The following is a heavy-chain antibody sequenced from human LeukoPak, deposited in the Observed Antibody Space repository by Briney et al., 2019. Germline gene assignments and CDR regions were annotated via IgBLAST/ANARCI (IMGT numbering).Heavy chain of an antibody. V-gene: IGHV5-51*01. Sequence: GESLKISCKGSGYRFTSYWIGWVGQMPGKGLEWMGSIYPGDSDTRYSPSFQGQVTISADKSISTAYLQWSSLKASDTAMYYCARHYSSSWYKPQDAFYIWGQGTMVTVSS. CDR1: GYRFTSYW. D-gene: IGHD6-13*01. CDR3: ARHYSSSWYKPQDAFYI. J-gene: IGHJ3*02. CDR2: IYPGDSDT.